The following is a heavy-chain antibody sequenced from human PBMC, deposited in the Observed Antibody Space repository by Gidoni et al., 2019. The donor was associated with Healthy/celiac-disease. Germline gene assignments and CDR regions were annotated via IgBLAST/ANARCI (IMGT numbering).Heavy chain of an antibody. J-gene: IGHJ6*02. CDR2: INHSGST. Sequence: QVQLQQWGAGLLKPSETLSLTCAVYGGSFSGYYWSWIRQPPGKGLECIGEINHSGSTNYNPSLKSRVTISVDTSKNQFSLKLSSVTAADTAVYYCARGGCGTSCPTVKGGMDVWGQGTTVTVSS. CDR1: GGSFSGYY. D-gene: IGHD2-2*01. V-gene: IGHV4-34*01. CDR3: ARGGCGTSCPTVKGGMDV.